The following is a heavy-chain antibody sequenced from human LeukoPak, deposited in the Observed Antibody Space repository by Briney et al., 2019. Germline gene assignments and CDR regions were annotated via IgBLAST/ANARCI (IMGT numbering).Heavy chain of an antibody. CDR1: GASISSSH. D-gene: IGHD4-17*01. V-gene: IGHV4-4*07. CDR2: MYISGST. CDR3: ARSEYGDYYKFDY. J-gene: IGHJ4*02. Sequence: SETLSLTCTVSGASISSSHWSWIRQSAGKGLERIGRMYISGSTKYNPSLKSRVTMSVDTSKNQFSLKLSSVTAADTAVYYCARSEYGDYYKFDYWGQGALVSVSS.